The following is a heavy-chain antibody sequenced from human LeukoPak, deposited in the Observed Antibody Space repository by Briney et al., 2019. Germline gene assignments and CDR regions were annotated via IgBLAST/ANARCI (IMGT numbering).Heavy chain of an antibody. CDR3: ARDDIDYYDSGGYSY. CDR2: ISAYNGNT. CDR1: GGTFSSYA. J-gene: IGHJ4*02. Sequence: ASVTVSCKASGGTFSSYAISWVRQAPGQGLEWMGWISAYNGNTNYAQKLQGRVTMTTDTSTSTAYMELRSLRSDDTAVYYCARDDIDYYDSGGYSYWGQGTLVTVSS. D-gene: IGHD3-22*01. V-gene: IGHV1-18*01.